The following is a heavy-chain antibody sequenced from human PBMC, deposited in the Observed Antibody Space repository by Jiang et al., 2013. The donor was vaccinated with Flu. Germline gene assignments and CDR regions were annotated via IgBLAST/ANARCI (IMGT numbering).Heavy chain of an antibody. V-gene: IGHV3-7*03. J-gene: IGHJ5*02. CDR3: VRGCCDT. CDR1: GFTFSSYA. Sequence: QLLESGGGLVQPGGSLRLSCAASGFTFSSYAMSWVRQAPGKGLEWVANIKNDGSEKSYVESVKGRFTVSRDNARNSMWLQMSSLRAEDTAVYFCVRGCCDTWGQGTLVTVSS. CDR2: IKNDGSEK.